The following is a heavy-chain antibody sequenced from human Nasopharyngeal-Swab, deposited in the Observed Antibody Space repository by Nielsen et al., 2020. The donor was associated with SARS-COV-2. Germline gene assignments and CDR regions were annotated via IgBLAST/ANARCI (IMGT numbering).Heavy chain of an antibody. V-gene: IGHV4-34*01. Sequence: SETLSLTSAVYGGSFSGYYWTWNRQPPGKGLEGIGEINHSGDTNSNPSLKSRVTLSLDTSKNQFSLKLSSMTAADTAVYYCARGRLHFLEPRLDYWGQGTLVTVSS. D-gene: IGHD3-3*01. CDR1: GGSFSGYY. J-gene: IGHJ4*02. CDR3: ARGRLHFLEPRLDY. CDR2: INHSGDT.